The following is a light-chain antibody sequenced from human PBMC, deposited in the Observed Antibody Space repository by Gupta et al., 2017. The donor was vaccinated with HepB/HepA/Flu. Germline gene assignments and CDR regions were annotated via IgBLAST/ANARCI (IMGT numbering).Light chain of an antibody. V-gene: IGKV1-39*01. CDR1: QGIRNY. CDR3: QQSYSFPFT. J-gene: IGKJ2*01. CDR2: TAS. Sequence: DIQMTQSPSFLPASVGDRVTSTCRVSQGIRNYLNWYQQKPGKATKLLIYTASSLQSGVPTRFSGSGSGTDFTLTISSLQAEDFASYFCQQSYSFPFTFGQGTKLEIK.